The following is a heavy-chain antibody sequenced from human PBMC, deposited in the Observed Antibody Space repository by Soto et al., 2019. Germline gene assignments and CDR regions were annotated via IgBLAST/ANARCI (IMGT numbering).Heavy chain of an antibody. CDR3: ARSGSFFGDRSGYGVYFDY. CDR1: GFTFRSYT. Sequence: EVQVVESGGGLVNPGGSLRLSCAASGFTFRSYTMNWVRQAPGKGLEWVSSIRSTSSHIYYADSVRGRFTISRDNAKNSLYLQMNSLSAEDTAVYYCARSGSFFGDRSGYGVYFDYWGPGTLVTVSS. CDR2: IRSTSSHI. J-gene: IGHJ4*02. V-gene: IGHV3-21*01. D-gene: IGHD3-22*01.